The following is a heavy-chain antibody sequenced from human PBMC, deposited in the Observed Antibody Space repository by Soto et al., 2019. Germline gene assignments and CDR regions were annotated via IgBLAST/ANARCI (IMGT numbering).Heavy chain of an antibody. CDR3: AKTGFWSGYRVADY. CDR2: INYRGST. J-gene: IGHJ4*02. D-gene: IGHD3-3*01. Sequence: QLQLQESGPELVKPSETLSLTYTVSGGSISSSSSYWGWIRQPPGKGLEWIGSINYRGSTYYNPSLKSRITISVDTSKNQFSLKLTSVTAADTAVYFCAKTGFWSGYRVADYWGQGTLVTVSS. CDR1: GGSISSSSSY. V-gene: IGHV4-39*01.